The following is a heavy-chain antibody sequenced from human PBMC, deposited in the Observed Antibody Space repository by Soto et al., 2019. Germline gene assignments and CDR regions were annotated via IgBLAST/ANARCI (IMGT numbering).Heavy chain of an antibody. CDR1: GFNFVTYT. CDR2: IRDNGVIT. D-gene: IGHD1-1*01. Sequence: GGSLRLSCGASGFNFVTYTIRWVRQAPGKGLQWVALIRDNGVITDYADSVKGRFTISRDNSKNTIYLQMKSLRPEDTGVYFCARVNPGNNLYYFSGMDVWGQGTSVTVSS. J-gene: IGHJ6*02. CDR3: ARVNPGNNLYYFSGMDV. V-gene: IGHV3-30*04.